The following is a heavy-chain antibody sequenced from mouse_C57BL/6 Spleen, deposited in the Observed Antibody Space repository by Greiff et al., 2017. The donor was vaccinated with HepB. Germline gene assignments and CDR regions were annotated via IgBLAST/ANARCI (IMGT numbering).Heavy chain of an antibody. Sequence: EVHLVESGGGLVKPGGSLKLSCAASGFTFSDYGMHWVRQAPEKGLEWVAYISSGSSTIYYADTVKGRFTISRDNAKNTLFLQMTSLRSEDTAMYYCARGDYDYDLHFDYWGQGTTLTVSS. CDR2: ISSGSSTI. J-gene: IGHJ2*01. CDR3: ARGDYDYDLHFDY. D-gene: IGHD2-4*01. V-gene: IGHV5-17*01. CDR1: GFTFSDYG.